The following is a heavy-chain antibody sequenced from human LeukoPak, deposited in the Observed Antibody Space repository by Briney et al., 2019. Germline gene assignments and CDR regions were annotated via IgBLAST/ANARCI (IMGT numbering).Heavy chain of an antibody. CDR1: GFTFSSYA. CDR3: AKVLSSYYYDSSGYYGSFDY. Sequence: GVSLRLSCAASGFTFSSYAMSWVRQAPGKGLECVSAISGSGGSTYYADSVKGRFTISRDNSKNTLYLQMNSLRAEDTAVYYCAKVLSSYYYDSSGYYGSFDYWGQGTLVTVSS. V-gene: IGHV3-23*01. J-gene: IGHJ4*02. D-gene: IGHD3-22*01. CDR2: ISGSGGST.